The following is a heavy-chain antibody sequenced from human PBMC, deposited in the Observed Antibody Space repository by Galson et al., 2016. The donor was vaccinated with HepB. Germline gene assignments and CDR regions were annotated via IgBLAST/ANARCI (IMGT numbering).Heavy chain of an antibody. CDR3: ARHITSGYYVYYFDY. V-gene: IGHV4-39*01. J-gene: IGHJ4*02. CDR1: GGSINSYSNY. Sequence: ETLSLTCTVSGGSINSYSNYWGWIRQPPGEGLEWIGSIYYTGSTYYNPSLKSRLTMSVDTSKNQFSLKLTSVTAADAALYYCARHITSGYYVYYFDYWGQGTPVTVSS. D-gene: IGHD5-12*01. CDR2: IYYTGST.